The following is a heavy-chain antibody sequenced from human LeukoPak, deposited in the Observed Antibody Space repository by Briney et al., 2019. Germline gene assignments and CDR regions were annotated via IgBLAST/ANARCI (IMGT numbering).Heavy chain of an antibody. CDR2: ISAYNGNT. Sequence: WASVKVSCKASGYTFTSYGISWVRQAPGQGLEWMGWISAYNGNTNYAQKLQGRVTMTTDTSTSTAYMELRSLRSDDAAVYYCARLGAARRDDYNPKSPFDYWGQGTLVTVSS. CDR1: GYTFTSYG. J-gene: IGHJ4*02. D-gene: IGHD5-24*01. CDR3: ARLGAARRDDYNPKSPFDY. V-gene: IGHV1-18*01.